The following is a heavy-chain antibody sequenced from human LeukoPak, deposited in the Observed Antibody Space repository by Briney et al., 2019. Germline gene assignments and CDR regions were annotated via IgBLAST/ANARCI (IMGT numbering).Heavy chain of an antibody. Sequence: GGPLRLSCTASAFTFDNFPMHWVRQAPGKGLDWVALILKDGSNAFYADSVKGRFTISRDNSGNTLFLQMNSLRAEDTGIYYCARVGGRDFRTGFDYWGQGTLVTVSS. J-gene: IGHJ4*02. CDR1: AFTFDNFP. CDR2: ILKDGSNA. CDR3: ARVGGRDFRTGFDY. V-gene: IGHV3-30-3*01. D-gene: IGHD3/OR15-3a*01.